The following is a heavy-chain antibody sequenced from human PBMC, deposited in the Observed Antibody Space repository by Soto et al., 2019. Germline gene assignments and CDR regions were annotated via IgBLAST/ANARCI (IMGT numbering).Heavy chain of an antibody. CDR2: IYYSGST. CDR3: ARQPPDTASFDY. D-gene: IGHD3-9*01. CDR1: GGAISSYY. V-gene: IGHV4-59*08. J-gene: IGHJ4*02. Sequence: PSETLSLTCIVYGGAISSYYWSWIRQSPEKGLEWLAYIYYSGSTNYNPSLTSRLTILVDAAKNQFSLKLSSVTAADTAVYYCARQPPDTASFDYWGQGALVTVSS.